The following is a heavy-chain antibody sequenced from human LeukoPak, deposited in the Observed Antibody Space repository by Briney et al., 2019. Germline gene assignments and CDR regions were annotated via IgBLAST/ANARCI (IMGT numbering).Heavy chain of an antibody. V-gene: IGHV1-18*01. CDR1: GYTFTSYD. D-gene: IGHD4-17*01. CDR2: INTHNGTT. Sequence: GSVKLSCKASGYTFTSYDITWVRQPPGQGLEWLGWINTHNGTTNYAQKLKGRVTMTTDTSKITAYMELSSLRSDDTAVYYCATYQGMATVSTGNDYWGQGTLVTVST. J-gene: IGHJ4*02. CDR3: ATYQGMATVSTGNDY.